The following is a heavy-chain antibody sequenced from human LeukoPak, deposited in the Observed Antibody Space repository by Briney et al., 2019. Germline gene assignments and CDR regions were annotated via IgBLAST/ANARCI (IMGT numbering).Heavy chain of an antibody. Sequence: PGGSLRLSCAASGFTFSSYAMSWVRQAPGKGLEWVSAISGSGGSTYYADSVKGRFTIPRDNSKNTLYLQMNSLRAEDTAVYYCAREEITGYSSGWPYYYGMDVWGQGPTVTVSS. CDR2: ISGSGGST. J-gene: IGHJ6*02. V-gene: IGHV3-23*01. CDR3: AREEITGYSSGWPYYYGMDV. CDR1: GFTFSSYA. D-gene: IGHD6-19*01.